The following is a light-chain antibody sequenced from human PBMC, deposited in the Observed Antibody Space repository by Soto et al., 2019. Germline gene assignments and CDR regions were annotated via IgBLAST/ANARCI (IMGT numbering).Light chain of an antibody. Sequence: QSVLTQPPSVSGAPGQRVTISCTGSSSNIGAGYDVHWYQQLPGTAPKLLIYSNTNRPLGVPDRFSGSKFGTSASLAITGLQAEDEADYYCQSYDSSLSVVFGGGTKLTVL. CDR1: SSNIGAGYD. CDR2: SNT. V-gene: IGLV1-40*01. J-gene: IGLJ2*01. CDR3: QSYDSSLSVV.